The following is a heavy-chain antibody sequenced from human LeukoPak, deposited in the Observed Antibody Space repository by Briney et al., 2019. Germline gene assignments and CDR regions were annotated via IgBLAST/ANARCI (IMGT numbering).Heavy chain of an antibody. V-gene: IGHV1-2*02. Sequence: GASVKVSCKASGYTFTGYYIHWVRQAPGQGLEWMGWINPKSEDTNYAQNFQGRVTMTRDTSITTAYMELSSLRSEDTAVYYCARGYYYYGMDVWGQGTTVTVSS. CDR3: ARGYYYYGMDV. J-gene: IGHJ6*02. CDR2: INPKSEDT. CDR1: GYTFTGYY.